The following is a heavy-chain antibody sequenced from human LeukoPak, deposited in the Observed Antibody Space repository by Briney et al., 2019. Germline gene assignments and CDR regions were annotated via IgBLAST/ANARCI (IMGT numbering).Heavy chain of an antibody. J-gene: IGHJ5*02. CDR3: ARDIWGSST. D-gene: IGHD3-16*01. Sequence: SQTLSLTCVVSGASISSGGYSWSWIRQPPGKGLEWIGCIYHSGGTHYNPSLKSRVTMSVDTSKNQISLNLNSMTAADTALYYCARDIWGSSTWGPGTLVTASS. V-gene: IGHV4-30-2*01. CDR2: IYHSGGT. CDR1: GASISSGGYS.